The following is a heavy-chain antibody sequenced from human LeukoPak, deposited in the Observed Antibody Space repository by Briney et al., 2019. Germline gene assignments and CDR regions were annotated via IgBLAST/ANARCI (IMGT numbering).Heavy chain of an antibody. Sequence: GESLKISCKGSGYSFTSYWIGWVRPMPGKGLEWMGIIYPSDSDTRYSPSFQGQVTISADKSISTAYLQWSSLKASDTAMYYCARLPVVRGVIKGYYYYGMDVWGQGTTVTVSS. CDR3: ARLPVVRGVIKGYYYYGMDV. D-gene: IGHD3-10*01. V-gene: IGHV5-51*01. CDR1: GYSFTSYW. J-gene: IGHJ6*02. CDR2: IYPSDSDT.